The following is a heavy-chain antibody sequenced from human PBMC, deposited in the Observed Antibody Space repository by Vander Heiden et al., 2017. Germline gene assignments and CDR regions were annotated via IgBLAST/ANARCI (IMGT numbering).Heavy chain of an antibody. CDR1: GYHFRSYG. D-gene: IGHD2-2*01. J-gene: IGHJ4*02. Sequence: QVQLVQSGSEVTKPGASVKVSCKASGYHFRSYGITWVRQAPGQGLEWMGWISAYNGNTNYAQNLRGRVTMTTDISTSTAYMELRSLRSDDTAVYYCARVYCSSRTCYFELDYWGQGTLVTVSS. CDR3: ARVYCSSRTCYFELDY. V-gene: IGHV1-18*01. CDR2: ISAYNGNT.